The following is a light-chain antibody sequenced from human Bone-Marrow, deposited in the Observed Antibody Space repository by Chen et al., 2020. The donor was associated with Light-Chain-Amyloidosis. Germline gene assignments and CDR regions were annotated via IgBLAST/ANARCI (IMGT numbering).Light chain of an antibody. CDR2: RNN. CDR3: AAWDDSLSGWV. V-gene: IGLV1-47*01. Sequence: QSVLTQPPSASGTPGQRVSISCSGSSSNIGPNYVFWYQHLPVSGPNLLIYRNNHWPSAVPDRFSGSTAGTSASLAIDGIRSEDEADYCCAAWDDSLSGWVFGGGTRLTVL. J-gene: IGLJ3*02. CDR1: SSNIGPNY.